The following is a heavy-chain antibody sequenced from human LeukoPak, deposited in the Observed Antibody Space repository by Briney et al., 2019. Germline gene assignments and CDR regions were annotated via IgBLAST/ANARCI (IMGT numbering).Heavy chain of an antibody. J-gene: IGHJ4*02. V-gene: IGHV1-18*01. CDR1: GYTFTSYG. D-gene: IGHD3-9*01. CDR3: ARVVGYDILTGYPVDY. CDR2: ISAYNGNT. Sequence: ASVKVSCKASGYTFTSYGISWVRQAPGQGLEWMGWISAYNGNTNYAQKLQGRVTMTTDTSTSTAYMELRSLRSDDTAVYYCARVVGYDILTGYPVDYWGQGTLVTVSS.